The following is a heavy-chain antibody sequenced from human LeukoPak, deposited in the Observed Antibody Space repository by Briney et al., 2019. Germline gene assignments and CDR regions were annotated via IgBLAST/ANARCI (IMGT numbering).Heavy chain of an antibody. J-gene: IGHJ4*02. CDR2: ISGSGGST. V-gene: IGHV3-23*01. Sequence: GGSLSLSCAASGFTFSSYSMSWVRQAPGKGLEWVSAISGSGGSTYYADSVKGRFTISRDNSKNTLYLQMNSLRAEDTAVYYCAKVSRVVSPFDYWGQGTLVTVSS. CDR3: AKVSRVVSPFDY. CDR1: GFTFSSYS. D-gene: IGHD3-3*01.